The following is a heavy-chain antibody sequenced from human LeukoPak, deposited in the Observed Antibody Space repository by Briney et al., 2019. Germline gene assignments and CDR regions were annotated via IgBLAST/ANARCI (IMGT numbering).Heavy chain of an antibody. CDR3: ARDVSDGGNGIGNWFDP. V-gene: IGHV3-48*03. J-gene: IGHJ5*02. CDR2: ISTSGSTK. Sequence: GGSLRLSCAASGFTFSSYEMNWVRQAPGKGLEWVSYISTSGSTKYYADSVKGRFTISRDNAKNSLYLQMNSLRAEDTAVYYCARDVSDGGNGIGNWFDPWGQGTLVTVSS. CDR1: GFTFSSYE. D-gene: IGHD4-23*01.